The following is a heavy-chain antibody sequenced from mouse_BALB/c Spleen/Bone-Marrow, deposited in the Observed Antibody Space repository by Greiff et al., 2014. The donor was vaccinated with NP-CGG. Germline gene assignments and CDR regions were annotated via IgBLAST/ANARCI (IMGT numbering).Heavy chain of an antibody. D-gene: IGHD2-4*01. CDR3: ARCRDYDGSWFAY. V-gene: IGHV1-31*01. CDR1: GYSFTGYY. CDR2: INPYNGAT. J-gene: IGHJ3*01. Sequence: VQLQQPGPELVKPGASVKISCKASGYSFTGYYMHWVKQSHVKSLEWIGRINPYNGATSYNQNFKDKASLTVDKSSSTAYMELHSLTSEDSAVYYCARCRDYDGSWFAYWGQGTLVTVST.